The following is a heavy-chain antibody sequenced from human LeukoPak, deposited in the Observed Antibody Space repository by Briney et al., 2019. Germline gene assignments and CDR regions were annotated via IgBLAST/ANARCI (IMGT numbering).Heavy chain of an antibody. CDR1: GFPFSSYW. CDR2: ISGSGGST. V-gene: IGHV3-23*01. Sequence: GGSLRLSCVASGFPFSSYWMTWVRQAPGKGLEWVSAISGSGGSTYYADSVKGRFTISRDNSKNTLYLQMNSLRAEDTAVYYCAKDTTMIAVAGYFDYWGQGTLVTVSS. J-gene: IGHJ4*02. D-gene: IGHD6-19*01. CDR3: AKDTTMIAVAGYFDY.